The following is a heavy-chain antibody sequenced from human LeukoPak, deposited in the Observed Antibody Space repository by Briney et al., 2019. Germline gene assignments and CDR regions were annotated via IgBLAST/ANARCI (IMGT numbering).Heavy chain of an antibody. CDR3: PKTGAGYYYYARDV. Sequence: GGSLRLSCAASGFTFSSYAMTWVRQAPGKGLEWVSAISVSGGSTYYADSVKGRFTISRDNSKNTLYLQMNSLRAEDTAVYYCPKTGAGYYYYARDVWGQGTRSPSP. CDR2: ISVSGGST. V-gene: IGHV3-23*01. J-gene: IGHJ6*02. D-gene: IGHD6-19*01. CDR1: GFTFSSYA.